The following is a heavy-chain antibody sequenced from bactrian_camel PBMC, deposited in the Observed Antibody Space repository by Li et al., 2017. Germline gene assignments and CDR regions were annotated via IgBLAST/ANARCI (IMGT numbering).Heavy chain of an antibody. CDR2: INSIGVKR. Sequence: DVQLVESGGGLVQPGASLRLSCAASGFQFSDYPMSWVRQAPGKGLEWVSHINSIGVKRFYAPSVKGRFSVSRDNAKNRLFLEMNGVTPDDTPRYFCVADIYPREYASWNYWGMGTQVTVS. V-gene: IGHV3S35*01. D-gene: IGHD1*01. J-gene: IGHJ4*01. CDR3: VADIYPREYASWNY. CDR1: GFQFSDYP.